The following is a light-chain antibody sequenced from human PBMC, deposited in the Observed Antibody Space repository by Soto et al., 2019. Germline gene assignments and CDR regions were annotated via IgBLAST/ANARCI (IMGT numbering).Light chain of an antibody. CDR3: QQYNSYLWT. J-gene: IGKJ1*01. CDR1: QSISSW. CDR2: DAS. V-gene: IGKV1-5*01. Sequence: DIQMTQSPSTLSASVGDRVTITCRASQSISSWLAWYQQKPGKAPKLLIYDASSLESGVPSRFRGSGSGTEFTHTISSLQPDDFATYYCQQYNSYLWTFGQGTKVEIK.